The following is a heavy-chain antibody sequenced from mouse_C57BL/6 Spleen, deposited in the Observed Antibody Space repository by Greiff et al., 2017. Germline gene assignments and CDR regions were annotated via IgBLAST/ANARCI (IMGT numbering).Heavy chain of an antibody. V-gene: IGHV1-74*01. CDR1: GYTFTSYW. D-gene: IGHD1-1*01. J-gene: IGHJ2*01. Sequence: QVQLQQPGAELVRPGASVKVSCKASGYTFTSYWMHWVKQRPGQGLEWIGRINPSDSDTDYHSKFKGKATMPVDKSSSTAYLQLSRLTSEDYAVDDCSKRATTVVAFDYWGQGTTLTVSS. CDR3: SKRATTVVAFDY. CDR2: INPSDSDT.